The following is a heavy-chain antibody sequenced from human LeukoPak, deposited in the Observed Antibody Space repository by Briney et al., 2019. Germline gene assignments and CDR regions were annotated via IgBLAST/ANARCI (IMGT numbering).Heavy chain of an antibody. V-gene: IGHV3-74*01. CDR1: GFFFNTYW. CDR3: AREGSLEYYFDY. D-gene: IGHD3-10*01. J-gene: IGHJ4*02. Sequence: GGSLRLSCAASGFFFNTYWMHWVRQAPGKGLVWVSRINSDGSKTSHADSVKGRFTISRDNAKNTLYLQMNGLRAEDTAVYYCAREGSLEYYFDYCGRGTLVTVSS. CDR2: INSDGSKT.